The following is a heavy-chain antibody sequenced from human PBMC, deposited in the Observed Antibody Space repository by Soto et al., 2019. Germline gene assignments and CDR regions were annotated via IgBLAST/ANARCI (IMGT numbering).Heavy chain of an antibody. D-gene: IGHD1-26*01. CDR1: GGSISSSSYY. CDR2: IYYSGST. J-gene: IGHJ4*02. CDR3: ARSEATGLDY. Sequence: PSETLSLTCTVSGGSISSSSYYWGWIRQPPGKGLEWIGSIYYSGSTYYNPSLKSRVTISVDKSKNHFSLKLSSVTAADTAVYYCARSEATGLDYWGQGTLVTVSS. V-gene: IGHV4-39*07.